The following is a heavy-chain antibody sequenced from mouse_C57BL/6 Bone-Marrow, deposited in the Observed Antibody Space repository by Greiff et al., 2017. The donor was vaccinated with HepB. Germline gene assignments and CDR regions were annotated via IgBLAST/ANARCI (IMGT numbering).Heavy chain of an antibody. CDR2: IWSGGST. CDR1: GFSLTSYG. V-gene: IGHV2-2*01. J-gene: IGHJ1*03. CDR3: ARDYYGSPGWYFDV. Sequence: QVHVKQSGPGLVQPSQSLSITCTVSGFSLTSYGVHWVRQSPGKGLEWLGVIWSGGSTDYNAAFISRLSISKDNSKSQVFFKMNSLQADDTAIYYCARDYYGSPGWYFDVWGTGTTVTVSS. D-gene: IGHD1-1*01.